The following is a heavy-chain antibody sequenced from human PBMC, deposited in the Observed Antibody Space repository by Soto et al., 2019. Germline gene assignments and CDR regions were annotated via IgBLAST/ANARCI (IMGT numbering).Heavy chain of an antibody. D-gene: IGHD3-16*01. V-gene: IGHV4-59*01. J-gene: IGHJ4*02. Sequence: QVQLQESGPGLVKPSETLSLTCSISGGSISDYQWNWIRQPPGQGLEWMGYIYYSGRTNYNPSLKSRLTISLETSTRQFSLRLRSVTAADTAVYYCARMRGLGEISPYLDYWGQGALVTVSS. CDR2: IYYSGRT. CDR3: ARMRGLGEISPYLDY. CDR1: GGSISDYQ.